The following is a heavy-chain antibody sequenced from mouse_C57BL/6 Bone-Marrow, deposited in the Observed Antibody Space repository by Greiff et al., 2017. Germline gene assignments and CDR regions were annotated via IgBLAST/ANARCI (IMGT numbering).Heavy chain of an antibody. Sequence: EVMLVESGGGLVQPGGSLSLSCAASGFTFTDYYMSWVRQPPGKALEWLGFIRNKANGYTTEYSASVKGRFTISRDNSQSILYLQMNALRAEDSATYYCASYKGFYAMDYWGQGTSVTVSS. CDR1: GFTFTDYY. J-gene: IGHJ4*01. CDR3: ASYKGFYAMDY. D-gene: IGHD3-3*01. CDR2: IRNKANGYTT. V-gene: IGHV7-3*01.